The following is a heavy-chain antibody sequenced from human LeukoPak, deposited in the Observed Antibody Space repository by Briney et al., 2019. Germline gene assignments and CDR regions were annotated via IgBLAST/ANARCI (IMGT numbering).Heavy chain of an antibody. CDR2: IRFDGSNK. D-gene: IGHD1-26*01. Sequence: GGSLRLSCAASGFTFSSYGMHWVRQAPGKGLEWVAFIRFDGSNKDYADSVKGRFTISRDSSKNTLYLQMNSLRAEDTAVYYCAKDRVVGATISGENDYWGQGTLVTVSS. CDR3: AKDRVVGATISGENDY. V-gene: IGHV3-30*02. CDR1: GFTFSSYG. J-gene: IGHJ4*02.